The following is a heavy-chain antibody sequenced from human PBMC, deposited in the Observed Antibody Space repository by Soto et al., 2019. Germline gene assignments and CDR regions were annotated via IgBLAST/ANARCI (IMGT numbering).Heavy chain of an antibody. CDR3: ARVPRSEYPRSYYFDY. J-gene: IGHJ4*02. Sequence: SETLSLTCAVYGGSFSGYYWSWIRQPPGKGLEWIGEINHSGSTNYNPSLKSRVTISVDTSKNQFSLKLSSVTAADTAVYYCARVPRSEYPRSYYFDYWGQGTLVTVSS. CDR2: INHSGST. CDR1: GGSFSGYY. V-gene: IGHV4-34*01.